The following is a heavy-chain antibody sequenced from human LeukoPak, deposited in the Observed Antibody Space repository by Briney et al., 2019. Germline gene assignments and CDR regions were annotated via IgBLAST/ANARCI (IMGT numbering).Heavy chain of an antibody. V-gene: IGHV4-59*01. J-gene: IGHJ5*02. CDR3: ARDLRITIFGVVTDTFDP. Sequence: SETLSPTCTVSGGSISSYYWTWIRQPTGKGLEWIGYIYYSGSTNYNPSLKSRVTISVDTSKNQFSLKLSSVTAADTAVYYCARDLRITIFGVVTDTFDPWGQGTLVTVSS. D-gene: IGHD3-3*01. CDR1: GGSISSYY. CDR2: IYYSGST.